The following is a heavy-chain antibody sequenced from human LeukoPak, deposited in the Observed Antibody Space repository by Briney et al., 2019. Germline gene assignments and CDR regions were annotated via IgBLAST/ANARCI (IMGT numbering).Heavy chain of an antibody. CDR2: IIPICGTA. CDR3: ARYYDSIGYYSDY. Sequence: GSAVQVSYKASGCTFSSYAISWVRQAPGQGLEWMGGIIPICGTANYAQKFQGRVTITADESTSTAYMELSSLRSEDTAVYFCARYYDSIGYYSDYWGQGTLVTVSS. CDR1: GCTFSSYA. J-gene: IGHJ4*02. V-gene: IGHV1-69*13. D-gene: IGHD3-22*01.